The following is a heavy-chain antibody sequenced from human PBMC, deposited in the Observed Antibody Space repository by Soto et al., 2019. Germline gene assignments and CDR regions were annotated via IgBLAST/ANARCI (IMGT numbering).Heavy chain of an antibody. D-gene: IGHD1-26*01. J-gene: IGHJ4*02. CDR3: GKGRSGEVGVFY. Sequence: QVQLVQSGAEVKESGASVKVSCKASGYTFTGYYIHWVRQAPGQGPEWVGEISPKSGATRYAQKFQGRATMTKDTAITTVYMELSNLSPDDTAVYYCGKGRSGEVGVFYLGQGTLVTVHS. V-gene: IGHV1-2*02. CDR1: GYTFTGYY. CDR2: ISPKSGAT.